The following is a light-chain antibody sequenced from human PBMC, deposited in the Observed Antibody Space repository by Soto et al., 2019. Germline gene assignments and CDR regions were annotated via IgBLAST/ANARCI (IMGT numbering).Light chain of an antibody. CDR1: QDIRSA. J-gene: IGKJ4*01. CDR2: AAS. V-gene: IGKV1-6*01. CDR3: QQRSNWPLT. Sequence: AIQLTQSPSSLSASVGDRVTITCRASQDIRSALGWYQQKPGKVPKLLIYAASTLQSGVPSRFSGSGSGTDFTLTISSLEPEDFAVYYCQQRSNWPLTFGGGTKVDIK.